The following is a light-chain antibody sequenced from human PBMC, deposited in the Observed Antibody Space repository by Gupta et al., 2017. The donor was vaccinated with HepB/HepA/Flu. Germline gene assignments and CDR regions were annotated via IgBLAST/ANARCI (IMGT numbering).Light chain of an antibody. Sequence: QSLLTQPPSVSEAPRQRVTVSCSGSSSNIGSNSVNWYQQLPGKAPKLLIFYDDLRPSGVSDRFSASKSGTSASLAISGLQSDDEANYYCAVWDDTLNSVVFGGGTKLTVL. CDR1: SSNIGSNS. CDR3: AVWDDTLNSVV. J-gene: IGLJ2*01. V-gene: IGLV1-36*01. CDR2: YDD.